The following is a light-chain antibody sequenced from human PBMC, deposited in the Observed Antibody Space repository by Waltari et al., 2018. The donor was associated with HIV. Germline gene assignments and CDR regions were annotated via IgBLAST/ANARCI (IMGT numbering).Light chain of an antibody. J-gene: IGKJ3*01. V-gene: IGKV1-12*01. CDR3: HQAHSDPFT. CDR2: ATF. CDR1: HDIGNW. Sequence: DIQMTQSPSSLSASVGDRVNITCRASHDIGNWLGWYQQRPGEAPKLLIYATFNLQRGVPSRFAGSGSRTDFTLTITSLQPEDLGIYYCHQAHSDPFTFGPGTKVAFK.